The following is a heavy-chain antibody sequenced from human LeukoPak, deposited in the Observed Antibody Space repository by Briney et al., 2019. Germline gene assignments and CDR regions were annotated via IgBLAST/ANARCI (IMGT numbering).Heavy chain of an antibody. V-gene: IGHV3-48*03. CDR1: GFTFSSYE. J-gene: IGHJ4*02. CDR3: ARDGGYSYGKKGCFEK. CDR2: ISSSGSTK. D-gene: IGHD5-18*01. Sequence: AEGSLRLSCAASGFTFSSYEMNWVRQAPGKGLEWVSYISSSGSTKYYADSVKGRFTISRDNAKNSLYLQMNSLRAEDTAVYYCARDGGYSYGKKGCFEKWGQGTLVTVSS.